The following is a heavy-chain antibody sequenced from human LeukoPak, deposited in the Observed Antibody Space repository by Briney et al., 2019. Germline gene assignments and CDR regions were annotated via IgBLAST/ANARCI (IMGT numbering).Heavy chain of an antibody. D-gene: IGHD3-3*01. V-gene: IGHV1-69*13. CDR1: GGTFSSYA. CDR3: ARVKVDTIFGVVTSTGYMDV. CDR2: IIPIFGTA. Sequence: GASVKVSCKASGGTFSSYAISWVRQAPGQGLEWMGGIIPIFGTANYAQKFLGRVTITADESTSTAYMVLSSLRSEDTAVYYCARVKVDTIFGVVTSTGYMDVWGKGTTVTVSS. J-gene: IGHJ6*03.